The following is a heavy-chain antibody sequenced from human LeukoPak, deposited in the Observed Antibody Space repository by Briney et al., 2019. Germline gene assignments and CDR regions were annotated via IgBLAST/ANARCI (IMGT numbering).Heavy chain of an antibody. Sequence: SGGSLRLSCAASGFTLSSYAMSWVRQAPGKGLEWVSAISGSGGSTYYADSVKGRFTISRDNSKNTLYLQMNSLRAEDTAVYYCANLGYSYGYFYYWGQGTLVTVSS. CDR2: ISGSGGST. D-gene: IGHD5-18*01. J-gene: IGHJ4*02. V-gene: IGHV3-23*01. CDR3: ANLGYSYGYFYY. CDR1: GFTLSSYA.